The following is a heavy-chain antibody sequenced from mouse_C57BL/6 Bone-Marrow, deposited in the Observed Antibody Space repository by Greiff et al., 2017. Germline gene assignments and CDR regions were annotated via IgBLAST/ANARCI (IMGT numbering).Heavy chain of an antibody. CDR2: IRNKANNHAT. J-gene: IGHJ4*01. CDR3: TGSSCGYYAMDY. Sequence: EVKVVESGGGLVQPGGSMKLSCAASGFTFSDAWMDWVRQSPEKGLEWVAEIRNKANNHATYYAESVKGRFTISRDDSKSSVYLQMNSLRAEDTGIYYCTGSSCGYYAMDYWGQGTSVTVSS. D-gene: IGHD1-1*01. V-gene: IGHV6-6*01. CDR1: GFTFSDAW.